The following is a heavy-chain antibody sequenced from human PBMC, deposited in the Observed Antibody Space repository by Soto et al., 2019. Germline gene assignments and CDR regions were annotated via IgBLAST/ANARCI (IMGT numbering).Heavy chain of an antibody. CDR1: GFIFSSYW. CDR3: ARYKLGGSYSGSLFDY. CDR2: IKQDGSEK. D-gene: IGHD1-26*01. J-gene: IGHJ4*02. V-gene: IGHV3-7*05. Sequence: ESGGGLVQPGGSLRLSCVASGFIFSSYWMSWVRQAPGKGLEWVANIKQDGSEKYYVDSVKGRFTISRDNVKNSLYLQMNSLRAEDTAVYYCARYKLGGSYSGSLFDYWGQGTLVTVSS.